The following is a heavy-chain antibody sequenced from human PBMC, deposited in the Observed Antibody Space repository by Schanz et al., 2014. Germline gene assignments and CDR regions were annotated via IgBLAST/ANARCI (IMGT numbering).Heavy chain of an antibody. V-gene: IGHV4-31*03. J-gene: IGHJ3*02. Sequence: QVQLQESGPGLVKPSQTLSLTCSVSGGSISSSDWWSWVRQHPGKGLEWIGFISYSGSTYYNPSLKSRVTISVETSKNQFSLNLSSATAADTAVYYCARDRGHGDLPGDSWGQGTMVTVSS. CDR3: ARDRGHGDLPGDS. CDR2: ISYSGST. CDR1: GGSISSSDW. D-gene: IGHD4-17*01.